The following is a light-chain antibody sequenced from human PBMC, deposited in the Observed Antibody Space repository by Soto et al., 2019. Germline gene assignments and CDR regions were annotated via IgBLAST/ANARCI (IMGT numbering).Light chain of an antibody. Sequence: SALSKPPSASVTPGQSGTISCTGTNSDVGGYNYVSWYQQHPGKAPKLIIYEVSKQPSGVPARLPGSKPGNTASLTFYGLQAEDEADYYYSSYAGSNNNVFGTGTKVTVL. CDR1: NSDVGGYNY. V-gene: IGLV2-8*01. J-gene: IGLJ1*01. CDR2: EVS. CDR3: SSYAGSNNNV.